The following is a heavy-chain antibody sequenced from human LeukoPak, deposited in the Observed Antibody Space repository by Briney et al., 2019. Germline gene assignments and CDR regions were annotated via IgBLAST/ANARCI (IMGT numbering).Heavy chain of an antibody. CDR1: GGSISSSSYY. D-gene: IGHD4-17*01. CDR2: IYTSGST. J-gene: IGHJ6*03. CDR3: ARDRDYGDYGGNDRYYYYYYMDV. V-gene: IGHV4-61*02. Sequence: PSETLSLTCTVSGGSISSSSYYWSWIRQPAGKGLEWIGRIYTSGSTNYNPSLKSRVTMSVDTSKNQFSLKLSSVTAADTAVYYCARDRDYGDYGGNDRYYYYYYMDVWGKGTTVTISS.